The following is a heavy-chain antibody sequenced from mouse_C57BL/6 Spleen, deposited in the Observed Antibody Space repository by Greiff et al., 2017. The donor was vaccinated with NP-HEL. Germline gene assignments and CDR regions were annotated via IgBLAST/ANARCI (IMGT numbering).Heavy chain of an antibody. J-gene: IGHJ3*01. CDR1: GFNIKDDY. CDR2: IDPENGDT. CDR3: TRLLGTR. V-gene: IGHV14-4*01. Sequence: VQLKESGAELVRPGASVKLSCTASGFNIKDDYMHWVKQRPEQGLEWIGWIDPENGDTEYASKFQGKATITADTSSNTAYLQLSSLTSEDTAVYYCTRLLGTRWGQGTLVTVSA. D-gene: IGHD2-13*01.